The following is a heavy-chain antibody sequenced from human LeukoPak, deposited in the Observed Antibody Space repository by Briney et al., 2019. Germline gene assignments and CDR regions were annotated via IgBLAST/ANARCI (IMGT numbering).Heavy chain of an antibody. CDR2: IQYSGST. CDR1: GGAISSFY. D-gene: IGHD5-24*01. Sequence: SETLSLTCSVSGGAISSFYWIWIRQTPGKGLEWIGCIQYSGSTEYNPSLESRVTISVDTSKNQFSLKLTSVTAADTAVYYCARLYLPATRFDYWGQGTLVTVSS. CDR3: ARLYLPATRFDY. V-gene: IGHV4-59*08. J-gene: IGHJ4*02.